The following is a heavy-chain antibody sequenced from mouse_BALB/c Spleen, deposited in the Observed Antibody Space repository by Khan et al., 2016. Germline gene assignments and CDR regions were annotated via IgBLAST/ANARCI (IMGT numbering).Heavy chain of an antibody. CDR1: GFSLTSYG. Sequence: VQLQESGPGLVQPSQSLSITCTVSGFSLTSYGVHWVRQSPGKGLEWLGVIWSGGSTDYNAAFISRLSLSKDNSKSQDFFKMNSLQANDTAIYEYARTYGRGVMHHWGQGTSDTVSS. CDR2: IWSGGST. D-gene: IGHD2-10*02. CDR3: ARTYGRGVMHH. V-gene: IGHV2-2*02. J-gene: IGHJ4*01.